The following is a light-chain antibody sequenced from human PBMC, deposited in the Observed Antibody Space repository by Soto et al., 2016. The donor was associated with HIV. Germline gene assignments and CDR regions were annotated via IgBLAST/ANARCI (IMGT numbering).Light chain of an antibody. Sequence: SYELTQPPSVSVAPGKTARITCEGNNIGSKSVHWYQQKPGQAPVLVVHDNIDRPSGIPERFSGSNSGNTATLTISRVEAGDEADYYCQVWDNSDHLWVFGGGTKLTVL. CDR2: DNI. J-gene: IGLJ3*02. V-gene: IGLV3-21*03. CDR1: NIGSKS. CDR3: QVWDNSDHLWV.